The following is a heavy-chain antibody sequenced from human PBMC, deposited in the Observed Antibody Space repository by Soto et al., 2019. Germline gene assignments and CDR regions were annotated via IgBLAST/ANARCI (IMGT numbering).Heavy chain of an antibody. CDR2: IYYSGNT. CDR3: ACAVTCYSSPLGPLEY. V-gene: IGHV4-30-4*01. J-gene: IGHJ4*02. Sequence: SETLPLTCTVSGDSISSGGYYWSWIRQPPGKGLEWIGCIYYSGNTYYNPSLKSRFSISVDTSKNQFSLKLSSVTAADTAVYYCACAVTCYSSPLGPLEYWGLETPVTVSS. CDR1: GDSISSGGYY. D-gene: IGHD6-13*01.